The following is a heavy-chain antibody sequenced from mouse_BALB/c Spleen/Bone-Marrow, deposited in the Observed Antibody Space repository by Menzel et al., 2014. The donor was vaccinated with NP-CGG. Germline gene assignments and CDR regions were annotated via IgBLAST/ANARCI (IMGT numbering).Heavy chain of an antibody. CDR3: SIDGNYDAMDY. CDR2: IDPASGNT. V-gene: IGHV14-3*02. Sequence: EVQLQQSGAELVKPGASVKLSCTASGFNIKDTYMHWVKQRPEQGLEWIGRIDPASGNTKYDPKFQGKATITAETSSNTDYLQLSSLTSEDTAVYYCSIDGNYDAMDYWGQGTSVTVSS. CDR1: GFNIKDTY. J-gene: IGHJ4*01. D-gene: IGHD2-1*01.